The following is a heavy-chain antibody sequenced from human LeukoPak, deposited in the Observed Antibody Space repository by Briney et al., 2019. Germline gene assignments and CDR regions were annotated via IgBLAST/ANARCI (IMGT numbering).Heavy chain of an antibody. CDR3: ARARGSGSYYGHDYYYYHYMDV. Sequence: ASVKVSCKAPGYTFTGYYMHWVRQAPGQGLEWMGWINPNSGGTNYAQKFQGRVTMTRDTSISTVYMELSSLRSEDTAIYYCARARGSGSYYGHDYYYYHYMDVWGKGTTVTVSS. D-gene: IGHD3-10*01. J-gene: IGHJ6*03. CDR2: INPNSGGT. V-gene: IGHV1-2*02. CDR1: GYTFTGYY.